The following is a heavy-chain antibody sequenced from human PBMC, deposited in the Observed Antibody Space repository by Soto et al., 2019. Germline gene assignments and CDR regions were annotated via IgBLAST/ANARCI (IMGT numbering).Heavy chain of an antibody. V-gene: IGHV1-69*01. J-gene: IGHJ6*02. CDR1: GGTFSNYP. D-gene: IGHD6-6*01. CDR2: IIPIFDTA. Sequence: QVQLVQSGAEVKKPGSSVKVSCEASGGTFSNYPISWVRQAPGQGLEWMGGIIPIFDTANYAQSFQGRVTITADESESTAYMELSSLRSEDTAVYYGAITRIAVRQDCTGDRLSYYDWGMDVWGQGTTVPVSS. CDR3: AITRIAVRQDCTGDRLSYYDWGMDV.